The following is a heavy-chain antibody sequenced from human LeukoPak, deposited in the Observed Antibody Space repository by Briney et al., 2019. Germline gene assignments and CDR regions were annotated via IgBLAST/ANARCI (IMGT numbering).Heavy chain of an antibody. Sequence: GESLKISCTGSGYRFTTYWIGWVRQMPGKGLEWMWIIYPSDSNIRYSPSFQGQVTISADKSISTAYLQWSSLKASDTAIYYCARHTTGSYTHFDYWGQGTLVTVSS. V-gene: IGHV5-51*01. CDR3: ARHTTGSYTHFDY. CDR1: GYRFTTYW. CDR2: IYPSDSNI. J-gene: IGHJ4*02. D-gene: IGHD1-26*01.